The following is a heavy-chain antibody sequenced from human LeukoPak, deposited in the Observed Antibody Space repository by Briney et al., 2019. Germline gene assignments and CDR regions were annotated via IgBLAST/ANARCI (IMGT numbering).Heavy chain of an antibody. CDR1: GYSISSGYY. Sequence: SETLSLTSAVSGYSISSGYYWGWIRPPPGKGLEWIGSIYHSGSTYYNPSLKSRVTISVDTSKNQFSLKLSSVTAADTAVYYCARFDVDTAMVDAFDIWGQGTMVTVSS. D-gene: IGHD5-18*01. CDR2: IYHSGST. J-gene: IGHJ3*02. CDR3: ARFDVDTAMVDAFDI. V-gene: IGHV4-38-2*01.